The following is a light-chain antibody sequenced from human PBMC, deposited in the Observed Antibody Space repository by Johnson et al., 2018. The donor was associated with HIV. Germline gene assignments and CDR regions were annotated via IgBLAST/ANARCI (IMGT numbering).Light chain of an antibody. V-gene: IGLV1-51*01. Sequence: QSMLTQPPPLSAAPGQKVTISCSGSSSNIGNNYVSWYQQLPGTAPKLLIYDNNKRPSGIPDRFSGSKSGTSATLGITGLQTGDEADYYCGTWDSSLSAYVFGTGTKVTVL. CDR1: SSNIGNNY. CDR2: DNN. CDR3: GTWDSSLSAYV. J-gene: IGLJ1*01.